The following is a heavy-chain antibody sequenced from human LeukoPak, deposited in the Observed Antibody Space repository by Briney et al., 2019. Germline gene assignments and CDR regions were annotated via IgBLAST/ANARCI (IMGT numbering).Heavy chain of an antibody. CDR1: GFSFSSYW. CDR2: INGDGSIT. J-gene: IGHJ5*02. Sequence: GGSLRLSCAASGFSFSSYWMHWVRQAPGKGLVWVSRINGDGSITTYADSVKGRFTNSRDNAKNTLYLQMNSLGAEDTAVYYCTRDLDGSGSYHWFDPWGQGTLVTVSS. D-gene: IGHD3-10*01. V-gene: IGHV3-74*01. CDR3: TRDLDGSGSYHWFDP.